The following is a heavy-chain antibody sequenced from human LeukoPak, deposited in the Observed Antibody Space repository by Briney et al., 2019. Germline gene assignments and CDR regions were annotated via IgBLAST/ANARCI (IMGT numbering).Heavy chain of an antibody. D-gene: IGHD3-22*01. J-gene: IGHJ4*02. CDR2: ISWDGGST. CDR3: AKDMGSSSGVNDY. Sequence: PGGSLRLSCAASGFTFDDYTMHWVRQAPGKGLEWVSLISWDGGSTYYADSVKGRFTISRDNSKNSLYLQMNCLRTEDTALYYCAKDMGSSSGVNDYWGQGTLVTVSS. CDR1: GFTFDDYT. V-gene: IGHV3-43*01.